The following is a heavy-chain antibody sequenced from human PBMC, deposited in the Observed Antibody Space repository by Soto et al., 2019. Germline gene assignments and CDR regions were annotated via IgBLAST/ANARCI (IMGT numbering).Heavy chain of an antibody. V-gene: IGHV4-59*01. J-gene: IGHJ6*02. D-gene: IGHD4-17*01. CDR2: IYSSGST. CDR1: GGSIDNFY. Sequence: ETLSLTCTVSGGSIDNFYWSWIRQPPGKGLEWIGYIYSSGSTNYNPSLKSRVTISVDTSKNQFSLKLSSVTAADTAVYFCARDYPYFTVTTSGGMDVWGQGTTVTVSS. CDR3: ARDYPYFTVTTSGGMDV.